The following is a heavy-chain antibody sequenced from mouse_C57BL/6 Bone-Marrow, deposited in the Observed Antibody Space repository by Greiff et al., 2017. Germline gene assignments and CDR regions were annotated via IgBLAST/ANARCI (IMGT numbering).Heavy chain of an antibody. J-gene: IGHJ2*01. D-gene: IGHD1-1*01. CDR3: ARADYYGSLYYFDY. Sequence: QVQLKQSGAELARPGASVKLSCKASGYTFTSYGISWVKQRTGQGLEWIGEIYPRSGNTYYNEKFKGKATLTADKSSSTAYMELRSLTSEDSAVYFCARADYYGSLYYFDYWGQGTTLTVSS. CDR1: GYTFTSYG. CDR2: IYPRSGNT. V-gene: IGHV1-81*01.